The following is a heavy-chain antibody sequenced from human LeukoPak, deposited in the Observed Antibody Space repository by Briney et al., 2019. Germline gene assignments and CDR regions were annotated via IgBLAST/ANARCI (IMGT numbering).Heavy chain of an antibody. J-gene: IGHJ4*02. D-gene: IGHD1-26*01. V-gene: IGHV3-53*01. Sequence: GGSLRLSCAASGFTVSSNYMSWVRQAPGKGLGWVSVIYSGGSTYYADSVKGRFTISRDNSKNTLYLQMNSLRAEDTAVYYCARRRVGATLGGFDYWGQGTLVTVSS. CDR3: ARRRVGATLGGFDY. CDR2: IYSGGST. CDR1: GFTVSSNY.